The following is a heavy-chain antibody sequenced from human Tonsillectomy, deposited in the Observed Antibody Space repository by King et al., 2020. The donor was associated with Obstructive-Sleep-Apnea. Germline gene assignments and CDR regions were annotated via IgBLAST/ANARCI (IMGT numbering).Heavy chain of an antibody. Sequence: QLQESGPGLVKPSETLSLTCTVSGGSIISSSYYCGWIRQPPGKGLEWIGTIYYSGSTYYNPSLKSRVTISVDTSKNQFSLKLGSVTAADTAVFYCARGDGSGTYYSGGFDYWGQGTLVTVSS. CDR2: IYYSGST. CDR1: GGSIISSSYY. J-gene: IGHJ4*02. D-gene: IGHD3-10*01. V-gene: IGHV4-39*07. CDR3: ARGDGSGTYYSGGFDY.